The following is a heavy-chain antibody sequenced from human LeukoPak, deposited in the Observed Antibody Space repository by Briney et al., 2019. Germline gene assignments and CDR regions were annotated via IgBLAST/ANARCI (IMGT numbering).Heavy chain of an antibody. CDR1: GGAFSDFA. CDR2: ITPTFGTT. J-gene: IGHJ3*01. V-gene: IGHV1-69*15. CDR3: AGASQTYGTKYNVFDV. Sequence: SVKVSCKTSGGAFSDFAIYWMRQAPGHGLEWMGRITPTFGTTNYAQKFEDRVTISLDGPTNTAYMEMSSLRSEDTAVYYCAGASQTYGTKYNVFDVWGHGTMIIVSS. D-gene: IGHD1-26*01.